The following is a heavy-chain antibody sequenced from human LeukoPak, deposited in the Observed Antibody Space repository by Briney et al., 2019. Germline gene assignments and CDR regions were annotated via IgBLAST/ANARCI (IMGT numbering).Heavy chain of an antibody. CDR3: ARSMYGYSYFDY. V-gene: IGHV4-61*05. CDR1: GGSISSRRHY. Sequence: SETLSLTCTVSGGSISSRRHYWGWIRQPPGKGLEWIAYISDIGSINYDPSLKSRVTISLDTSKNQFSLKLSSVTAADTAVYYCARSMYGYSYFDYWGQGTLVTVSS. D-gene: IGHD4-17*01. CDR2: ISDIGSI. J-gene: IGHJ4*02.